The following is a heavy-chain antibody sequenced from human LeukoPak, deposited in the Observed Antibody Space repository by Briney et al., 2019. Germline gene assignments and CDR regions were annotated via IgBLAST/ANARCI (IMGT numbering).Heavy chain of an antibody. CDR1: GFTFSDYY. CDR3: APNPSRVRVPAAIGYYYMDV. V-gene: IGHV3-11*04. J-gene: IGHJ6*03. CDR2: ISSSGSII. Sequence: GGSLRLSCAASGFTFSDYYMSWIRQAPGKGLEWVSYISSSGSIIYYADSVKGRFTISRDNAKNSLYLQMNSLRAEDTAVYYCAPNPSRVRVPAAIGYYYMDVWGKGTTVTVSS. D-gene: IGHD2-2*01.